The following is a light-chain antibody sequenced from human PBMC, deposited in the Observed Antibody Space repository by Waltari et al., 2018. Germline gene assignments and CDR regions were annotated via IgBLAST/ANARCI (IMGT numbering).Light chain of an antibody. CDR2: DDS. J-gene: IGLJ2*01. V-gene: IGLV3-21*02. CDR1: NIGSKS. CDR3: QVWDSSSDHVV. Sequence: SYVLTQPPSVSVAPGQTARITCGGNNIGSKSVHWYQQKPGQAPVLVVYDDSDRPSGIPGRVSGSNSGNTATLTSSRVEAGDEADYYCQVWDSSSDHVVFGGGTKLTVL.